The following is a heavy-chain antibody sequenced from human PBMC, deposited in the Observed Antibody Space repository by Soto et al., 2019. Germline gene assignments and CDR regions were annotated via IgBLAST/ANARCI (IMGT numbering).Heavy chain of an antibody. D-gene: IGHD5-18*01. CDR1: GYSFSDYG. V-gene: IGHV1-18*01. Sequence: QVQLVQSGPEVKKPGASVKVSCKASGYSFSDYGVTWVRQSPGQGLQWLGWIRAYNDDRNYAQNFQDRLTMTTDTSTSTAYVELTSLRSDDTAVYFCGRARSAAMVTSDYWGQGTLVTVAS. CDR3: GRARSAAMVTSDY. CDR2: IRAYNDDR. J-gene: IGHJ4*02.